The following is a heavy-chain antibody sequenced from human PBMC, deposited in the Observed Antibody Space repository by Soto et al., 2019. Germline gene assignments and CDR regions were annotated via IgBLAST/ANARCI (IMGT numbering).Heavy chain of an antibody. V-gene: IGHV4-30-4*08. D-gene: IGHD3-22*01. Sequence: SQTLSLASLVAGGSIGSGGYYWIWIHQPPGKGLEWIGYIYYSGSTYYNPSRKSRVTISVDTSKNQFSLKLSSVTAAVTAFYYSAKEPLGGYDFDYWGQGILGTVSS. J-gene: IGHJ4*02. CDR3: AKEPLGGYDFDY. CDR2: IYYSGST. CDR1: GGSIGSGGYY.